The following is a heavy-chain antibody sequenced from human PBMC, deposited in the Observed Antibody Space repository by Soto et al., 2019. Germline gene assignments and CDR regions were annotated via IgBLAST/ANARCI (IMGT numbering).Heavy chain of an antibody. J-gene: IGHJ4*02. D-gene: IGHD3-16*02. CDR1: GGSITSGGYY. Sequence: QVQLQESGPGLVKPSQTLSLTCTVSGGSITSGGYYWSWIRQLPGKGLEWIGYISYSGRTYYNPSLKSRLTISVDKSKNQFSLKLSSVTAADTAVYYCARSVRLGDLSMRYWGQGTLVTVSS. CDR3: ARSVRLGDLSMRY. CDR2: ISYSGRT. V-gene: IGHV4-31*03.